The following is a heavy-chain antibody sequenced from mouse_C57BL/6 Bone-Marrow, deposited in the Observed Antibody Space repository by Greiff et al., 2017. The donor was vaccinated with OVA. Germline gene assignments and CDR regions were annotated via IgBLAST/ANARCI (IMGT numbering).Heavy chain of an antibody. V-gene: IGHV1-50*01. D-gene: IGHD1-1*01. CDR1: GYTFTSYW. Sequence: VQLQQPGAELVKPGASVKLSCKASGYTFTSYWMQWVKQRPGQGLEWIGEIDPSDSYTNYNQKFKGKATLTVDTSSSTAYMQLSSLTSEDSAVYYCAREGIYFDYWGQGTTLTVSS. J-gene: IGHJ2*01. CDR2: IDPSDSYT. CDR3: AREGIYFDY.